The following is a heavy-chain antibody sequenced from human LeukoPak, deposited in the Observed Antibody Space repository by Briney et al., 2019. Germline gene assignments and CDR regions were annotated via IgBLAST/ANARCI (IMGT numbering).Heavy chain of an antibody. V-gene: IGHV3-23*01. D-gene: IGHD1-26*01. CDR2: ISASGGST. Sequence: GGSLRLSCAASGFTFSSYAMSWVRQAPGKGLEWVSPISASGGSTYYADSVKGRFTISRDNAKNTLYLQMNSLRAEDTAVYYCARGRETSSLYFDYWGQGTLVTVSS. CDR3: ARGRETSSLYFDY. CDR1: GFTFSSYA. J-gene: IGHJ4*02.